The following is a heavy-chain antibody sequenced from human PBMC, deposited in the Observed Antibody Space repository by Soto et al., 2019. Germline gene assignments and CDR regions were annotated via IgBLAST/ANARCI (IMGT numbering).Heavy chain of an antibody. CDR2: IGTAGDT. D-gene: IGHD3-3*01. CDR1: GFTFSSYD. Sequence: GGSLRLSCAASGFTFSSYDMHWVRQATGKGLEWVSAIGTAGDTYYPGSVKGRFTISRENAENSLYLQMNSLRAEDTAVYYCARGGQTYYDFWSGYYTDNYYYYGMDVWGQGTTVTVSS. CDR3: ARGGQTYYDFWSGYYTDNYYYYGMDV. J-gene: IGHJ6*02. V-gene: IGHV3-13*01.